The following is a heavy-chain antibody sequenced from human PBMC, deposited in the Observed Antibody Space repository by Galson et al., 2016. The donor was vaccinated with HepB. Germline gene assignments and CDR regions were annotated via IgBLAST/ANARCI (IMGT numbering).Heavy chain of an antibody. J-gene: IGHJ4*02. D-gene: IGHD7-27*01. Sequence: SLRLSCAASGFSFSLYAMHWVRQAPGKGLEWVSIISYHGTNKYYADSVKGRFTISRDNSKNTLYLQMNSLRSEDTAVYYCARDYGYWGSMYYFDYWGQGTLVTVSS. CDR2: ISYHGTNK. CDR1: GFSFSLYA. V-gene: IGHV3-30-3*01. CDR3: ARDYGYWGSMYYFDY.